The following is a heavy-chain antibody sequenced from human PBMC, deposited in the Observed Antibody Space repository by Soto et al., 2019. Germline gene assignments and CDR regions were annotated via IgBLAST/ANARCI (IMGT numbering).Heavy chain of an antibody. J-gene: IGHJ6*02. CDR1: GYTFTSYG. CDR2: ISAYNGNT. V-gene: IGHV1-18*01. D-gene: IGHD2-2*01. CDR3: ARDGRYQLLSDYYYYGMDV. Sequence: QVQLVQSGAEVKKPGASVKVSCMASGYTFTSYGISWVRQAPGQGLEWMGWISAYNGNTNYAQKLQGRVTMTTDTSTSTAYMELRSLRSDDTAVYYCARDGRYQLLSDYYYYGMDVWGQGTTVTVSS.